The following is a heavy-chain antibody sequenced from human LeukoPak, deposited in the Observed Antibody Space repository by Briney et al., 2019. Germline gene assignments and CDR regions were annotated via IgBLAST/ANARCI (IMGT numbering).Heavy chain of an antibody. CDR3: ARQDWNFDY. Sequence: PSETLSLTCVVSGYSISSGYHWVWIRQPPGRGLEWIASIHRSGSTYYNPSLKGRVTISVDTSKSHFSLRLSSVTAADTAVYYCARQDWNFDYWGQGTLVTVSS. J-gene: IGHJ4*02. V-gene: IGHV4-38-2*01. D-gene: IGHD1-1*01. CDR2: IHRSGST. CDR1: GYSISSGYH.